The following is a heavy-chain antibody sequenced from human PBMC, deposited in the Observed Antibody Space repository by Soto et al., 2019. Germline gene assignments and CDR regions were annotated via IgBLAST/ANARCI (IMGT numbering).Heavy chain of an antibody. CDR2: IYYSGST. CDR3: ARELHYDYVWGSYRGLFDY. J-gene: IGHJ4*02. Sequence: ETLSLTCTVSGGSISSYYWSWIRQPPGKGLEWIGYIYYSGSTNYNPSLKSRVTISVDTSKNQFSLKLSSVTAADTAVYYCARELHYDYVWGSYRGLFDYWGQGTLVTVSS. V-gene: IGHV4-59*01. D-gene: IGHD3-16*02. CDR1: GGSISSYY.